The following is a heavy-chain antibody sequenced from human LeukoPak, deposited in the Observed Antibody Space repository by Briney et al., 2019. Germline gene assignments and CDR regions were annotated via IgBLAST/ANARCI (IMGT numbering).Heavy chain of an antibody. D-gene: IGHD6-6*01. J-gene: IGHJ6*03. CDR3: AYSISSPADYYYYMDV. V-gene: IGHV1-18*01. CDR1: GYISKSSG. Sequence: ASVKVSCKAPGYISKSSGFSWVRQAPGQGLEWMGWISTYNGNTKFAQRLQGRVTMTTDTSTKTAYMELRSLRSDDTAVYYCAYSISSPADYYYYMDVWGKGTKVTVSS. CDR2: ISTYNGNT.